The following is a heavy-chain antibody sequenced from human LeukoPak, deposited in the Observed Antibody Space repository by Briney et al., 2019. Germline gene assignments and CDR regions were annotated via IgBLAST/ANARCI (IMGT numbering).Heavy chain of an antibody. J-gene: IGHJ4*02. Sequence: GGSLRLSRAASRFTLIDYYMNWIRPAPGKGLEWVSYISSSGQILYYLHSVKGRFTISRDNANNSLYLQMTSLRAEDTAVYYCATGSVDGYYAVDNWGQGTLVTVSS. CDR1: RFTLIDYY. CDR3: ATGSVDGYYAVDN. D-gene: IGHD5-24*01. CDR2: ISSSGQIL. V-gene: IGHV3-11*01.